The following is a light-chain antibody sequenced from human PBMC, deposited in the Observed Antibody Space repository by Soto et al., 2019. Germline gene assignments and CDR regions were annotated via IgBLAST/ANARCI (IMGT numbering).Light chain of an antibody. J-gene: IGKJ5*01. CDR3: QQYYSTPIT. CDR1: QSVLYSSNNKNY. Sequence: DLVMTQSPYSLSVSLGERATINCKSSQSVLYSSNNKNYLAWYQQKPGQPPKLLIYWASTRESGVPDRFSGSGSGTDFTLTISSLQAEDVAVYYCQQYYSTPITFGQGTRLEIK. V-gene: IGKV4-1*01. CDR2: WAS.